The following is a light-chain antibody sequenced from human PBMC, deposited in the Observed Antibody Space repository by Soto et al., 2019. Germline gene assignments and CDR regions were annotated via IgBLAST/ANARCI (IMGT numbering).Light chain of an antibody. CDR3: SSYAGSIL. CDR1: SSGVGGYNY. Sequence: QSALTQPPSASGSPGQSVTISCTGTSSGVGGYNYVSWYQQHPGKAPKLMIYEVSKRPSGVPDRFSGSKSGNTASLTVSGLQAEDEADYYSSSYAGSILFGGGTKMTVL. V-gene: IGLV2-8*01. CDR2: EVS. J-gene: IGLJ2*01.